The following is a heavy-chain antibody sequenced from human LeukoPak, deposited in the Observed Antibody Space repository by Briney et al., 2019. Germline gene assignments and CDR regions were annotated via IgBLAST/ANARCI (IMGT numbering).Heavy chain of an antibody. V-gene: IGHV1-18*04. D-gene: IGHD3-16*02. CDR1: GYTFTSYG. CDR3: GRVELHYVWERYRPDFDY. Sequence: ASVKVSCKASGYTFTSYGISWVRQAPGQGLEWMGWISAYNGNTNYAQKLQGRVTMTTDTSTSTAYMELRSLRSDDTAVYYGGRVELHYVWERYRPDFDYWGQGTLVTVSS. CDR2: ISAYNGNT. J-gene: IGHJ4*02.